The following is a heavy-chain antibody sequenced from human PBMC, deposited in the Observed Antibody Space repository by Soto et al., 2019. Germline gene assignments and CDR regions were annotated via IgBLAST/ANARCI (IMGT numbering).Heavy chain of an antibody. Sequence: PGGSLRLSCAASGFTFSNAWMNWARQAPGKGLEWVGRIKSNANGGTTDYAAPVKGRFTISRDDSKNTLYLQMNSLITEDTAVYYCSTNWATSRDWGHGTRVTVSS. V-gene: IGHV3-15*01. CDR1: GFTFSNAW. CDR2: IKSNANGGTT. J-gene: IGHJ4*01. CDR3: STNWATSRD. D-gene: IGHD3-10*01.